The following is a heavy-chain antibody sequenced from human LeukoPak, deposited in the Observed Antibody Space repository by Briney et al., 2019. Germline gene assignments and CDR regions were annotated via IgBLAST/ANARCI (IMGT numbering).Heavy chain of an antibody. CDR3: ARDRGYSSFDY. CDR1: AFTFSNYW. J-gene: IGHJ4*02. Sequence: GGSLRLSCAASAFTFSNYWMSWVRQAPGKGLEWVANIKEDGSEINYADSVKGRFTISRGNAKNSLYLQMNSLTVDDTAVYYCARDRGYSSFDYWGQGTLVTVSS. V-gene: IGHV3-7*01. D-gene: IGHD4-23*01. CDR2: IKEDGSEI.